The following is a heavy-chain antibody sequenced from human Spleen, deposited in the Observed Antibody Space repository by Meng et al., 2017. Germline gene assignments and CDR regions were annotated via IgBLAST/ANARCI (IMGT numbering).Heavy chain of an antibody. CDR2: INPKSGDT. CDR3: ARDEDISAAGKLFGDY. D-gene: IGHD6-25*01. CDR1: GYNFPDYY. J-gene: IGHJ4*02. Sequence: QVRWVQFGAEVKKPGASVKVPCKPSGYNFPDYYLHWVRRAPGQGLEWMGRINPKSGDTHYAQKFQARVTMTGDTSISTAYMELSGLRSDDTAMYYCARDEDISAAGKLFGDYWGQGTLVTVSS. V-gene: IGHV1-2*06.